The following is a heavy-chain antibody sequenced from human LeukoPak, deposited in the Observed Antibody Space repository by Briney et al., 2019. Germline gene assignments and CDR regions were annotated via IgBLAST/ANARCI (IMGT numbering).Heavy chain of an antibody. D-gene: IGHD3-10*01. CDR3: ARDVVQGSGTPGPIDY. CDR2: INPNSGGT. V-gene: IGHV1-2*02. Sequence: ASVKASCKASGYTFTDYYMHWVRQAPGQGLEWMGWINPNSGGTNFAQNFQGRVTMTRDTSISTAYMELSRLRYDDTAVYYCARDVVQGSGTPGPIDYWGQGTLVTVSS. CDR1: GYTFTDYY. J-gene: IGHJ4*02.